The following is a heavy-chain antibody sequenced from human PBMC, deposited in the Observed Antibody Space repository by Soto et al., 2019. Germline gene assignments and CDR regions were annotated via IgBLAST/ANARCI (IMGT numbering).Heavy chain of an antibody. V-gene: IGHV3-9*01. CDR2: ISWNSGSI. J-gene: IGHJ6*02. D-gene: IGHD2-15*01. CDR3: ARKTLHYYGMDV. Sequence: EVQLVESGGGLVQPGRSLRLSCAASGFTFDDYAMHWVRQAPGKGLEWVSGISWNSGSIGYADSVKGRFTISRDNAKNSLYLQMNSLRAEDTALYYCARKTLHYYGMDVWGQGTTVTVSS. CDR1: GFTFDDYA.